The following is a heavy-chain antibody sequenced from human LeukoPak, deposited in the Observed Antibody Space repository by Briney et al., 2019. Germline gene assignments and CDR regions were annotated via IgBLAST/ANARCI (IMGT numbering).Heavy chain of an antibody. D-gene: IGHD3-10*01. J-gene: IGHJ4*02. CDR1: GFNFGTFA. CDR3: RGTYYYGSGIDGDYFDY. CDR2: IWYDGSNK. V-gene: IGHV3-33*01. Sequence: PGRSLRLSCEAPGFNFGTFAMHWVRQAPGEGLEWLAIIWYDGSNKHYSDSVKGRFTISRDNSKSSLYLQMNSLRAEDTAVYYCRGTYYYGSGIDGDYFDYWGQGTLVTVSS.